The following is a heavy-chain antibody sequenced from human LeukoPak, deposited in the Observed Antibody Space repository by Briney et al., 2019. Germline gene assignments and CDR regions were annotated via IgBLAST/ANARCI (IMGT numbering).Heavy chain of an antibody. CDR3: AKLIDYGGNSVSY. J-gene: IGHJ4*02. CDR2: ISYDGSNK. CDR1: GFTFSSYG. Sequence: GRSLRLSCAASGFTFSSYGMHWVRQAPGKGLEWVAVISYDGSNKYYADSVKGRFTISRDNSKNTLCLQMNSLRAEDTAVYYCAKLIDYGGNSVSYWGQGTLVTVSS. V-gene: IGHV3-30*18. D-gene: IGHD4-23*01.